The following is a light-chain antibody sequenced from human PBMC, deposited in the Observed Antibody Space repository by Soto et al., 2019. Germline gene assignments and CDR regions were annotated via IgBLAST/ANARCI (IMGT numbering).Light chain of an antibody. Sequence: QSVLTQPPSASGSPGQSVTISCTGTSSDVGGYNYVSWYQQHPGKAHKLMIYEVSKRPSGVPDRFSGSKSGNTASLTVFGLQAEDEADYYCISYAGSNNFVVFGGGTKVTVL. J-gene: IGLJ2*01. CDR3: ISYAGSNNFVV. V-gene: IGLV2-8*01. CDR1: SSDVGGYNY. CDR2: EVS.